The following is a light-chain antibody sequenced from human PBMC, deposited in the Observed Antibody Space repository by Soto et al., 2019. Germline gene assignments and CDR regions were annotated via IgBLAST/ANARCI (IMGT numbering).Light chain of an antibody. CDR1: NSDVGGYDY. V-gene: IGLV2-14*01. CDR2: DVR. J-gene: IGLJ2*01. CDR3: SSYTSSTAVI. Sequence: QSALTQPASVSGSPGQSITMSCTGTNSDVGGYDYVSWYQQHPGKAPKLMIYDVRNRPSRVSDRFSGSKSGNTASLTISGLQTEDEADYYCSSYTSSTAVIFGGGTKLTVL.